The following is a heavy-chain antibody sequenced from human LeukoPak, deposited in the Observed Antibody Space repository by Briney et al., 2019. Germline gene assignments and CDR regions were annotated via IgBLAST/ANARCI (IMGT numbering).Heavy chain of an antibody. CDR2: IYYSETT. V-gene: IGHV4-39*01. D-gene: IGHD3-22*01. Sequence: TLSLTCTVSGDSISSSLYYWGWIRQPPGRGLEWIGTIYYSETTYYNPSLKSRVTISVDTSKNQFALKLSSVTAADAAVYYCARQGDSRGYSTLDYWGQGTLVTVSS. CDR3: ARQGDSRGYSTLDY. J-gene: IGHJ4*02. CDR1: GDSISSSLYY.